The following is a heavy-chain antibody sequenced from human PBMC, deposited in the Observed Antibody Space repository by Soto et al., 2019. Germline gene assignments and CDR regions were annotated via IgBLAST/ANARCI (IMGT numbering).Heavy chain of an antibody. V-gene: IGHV3-30-3*01. Sequence: QGQLVESGGGVVQPGRSLRLSCAASGFTFSSYAMHWVRQAPGKGLEWVAVISYDGNKKYYADSVKGRFTISRDNSKNTLYLQMNSLRAEDTAVYYCARDRADYYYGSGPFDPWGQGTLVTVSS. J-gene: IGHJ5*02. CDR3: ARDRADYYYGSGPFDP. CDR1: GFTFSSYA. D-gene: IGHD3-10*01. CDR2: ISYDGNKK.